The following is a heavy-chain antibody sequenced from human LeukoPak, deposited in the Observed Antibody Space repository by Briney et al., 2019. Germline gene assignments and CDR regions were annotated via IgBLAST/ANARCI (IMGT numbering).Heavy chain of an antibody. CDR3: ARGQGSEDTAMVLRFDY. CDR1: GGSFSGYY. CDR2: INHSGST. D-gene: IGHD5-18*01. Sequence: PSETLSLTCAVYGGSFSGYYWSWIRQPPGKGLEWIGEINHSGSTNYNPSLKSRVTISVDTSKNQFSLKLSSVTAADTAVYYCARGQGSEDTAMVLRFDYWGQGTLVTVSS. J-gene: IGHJ4*02. V-gene: IGHV4-34*01.